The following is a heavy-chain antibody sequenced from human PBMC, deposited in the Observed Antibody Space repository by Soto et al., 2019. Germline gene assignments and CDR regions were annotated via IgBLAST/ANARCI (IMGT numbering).Heavy chain of an antibody. J-gene: IGHJ4*02. Sequence: SETLCLPCGVSGGLIRSGDYYGSWVRQHPGKGLEWIGYIFYSGTTYYNPSLKSRVTISVDTSKNQFSLKLSSVTAADTAVYYCARLGGYYQAFDQWGQGSLVTVS. CDR1: GGLIRSGDYY. CDR2: IFYSGTT. V-gene: IGHV4-31*11. CDR3: ARLGGYYQAFDQ. D-gene: IGHD2-21*02.